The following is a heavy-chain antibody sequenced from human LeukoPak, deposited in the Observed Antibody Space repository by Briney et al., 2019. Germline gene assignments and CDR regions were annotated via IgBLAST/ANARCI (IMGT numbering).Heavy chain of an antibody. D-gene: IGHD4-17*01. J-gene: IGHJ4*02. Sequence: ASVKVSCKASGGTFSSYAISWVRQAPGQGLEWVGRIIPIFGIANYAQKFQGRVTITADKSTSTAYMELSSLRSEDTAVYYCAGVHDYGDFPFDYWGQGTLVTVSS. CDR1: GGTFSSYA. CDR2: IIPIFGIA. V-gene: IGHV1-69*04. CDR3: AGVHDYGDFPFDY.